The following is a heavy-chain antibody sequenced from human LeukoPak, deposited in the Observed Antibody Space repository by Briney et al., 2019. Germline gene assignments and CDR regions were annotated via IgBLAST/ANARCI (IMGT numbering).Heavy chain of an antibody. D-gene: IGHD6-13*01. CDR3: ARVWRYSSSWYYFDY. CDR1: GGSISSGTYY. V-gene: IGHV4-61*02. Sequence: PSETLSLTCTVSGGSISSGTYYWSWIRQPAGKGLEWIGRIYTSGSTNYNPSLKSRITISVDTSKNQFSLKLSSVTAADTAVYYCARVWRYSSSWYYFDYWGQGTLVTVSS. J-gene: IGHJ4*02. CDR2: IYTSGST.